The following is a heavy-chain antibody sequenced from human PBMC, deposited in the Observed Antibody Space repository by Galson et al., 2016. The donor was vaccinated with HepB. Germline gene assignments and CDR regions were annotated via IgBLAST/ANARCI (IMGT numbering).Heavy chain of an antibody. D-gene: IGHD4-11*01. CDR1: GFAFSAFG. J-gene: IGHJ4*02. CDR2: ISTSGGST. V-gene: IGHV3-23*01. CDR3: AKGTTRLGDN. Sequence: SLRLSCAASGFAFSAFGMTWVRQAPRKGLEWVAAISTSGGSTDYADSVKGRFTIFRDNSKNMLYLQMSSLRVEDSALYYCAKGTTRLGDNWGQGILVTVSS.